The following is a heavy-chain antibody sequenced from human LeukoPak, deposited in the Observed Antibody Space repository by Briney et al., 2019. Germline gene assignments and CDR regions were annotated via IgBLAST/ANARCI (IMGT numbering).Heavy chain of an antibody. CDR1: GGSISSSSYY. Sequence: SETLSLTCTVSGGSISSSSYYWGWIRQPPGKGLEWIGCIYYSGSTYYNPSLKSRVTISVDTSKNQFSLNLSSVTAADTAVYYCARLYHDSSGYYQICYFDYWGQGTLVTVSS. J-gene: IGHJ4*02. D-gene: IGHD3-22*01. CDR3: ARLYHDSSGYYQICYFDY. V-gene: IGHV4-39*01. CDR2: IYYSGST.